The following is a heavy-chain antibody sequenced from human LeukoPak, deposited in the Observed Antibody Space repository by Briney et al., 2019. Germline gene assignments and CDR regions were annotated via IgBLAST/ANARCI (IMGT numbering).Heavy chain of an antibody. J-gene: IGHJ4*02. CDR3: ATTARHCSDY. V-gene: IGHV4-30-4*08. CDR2: IFYSGNT. Sequence: SETLSLTCTVSGGSINSGDYYWSWIRQPPGKGLEWIGYIFYSGNTYYNPSLKSRVIISIDTSKNQFSLRLSSATAADTAVYYCATTARHCSDYWGQGTLVTVSS. D-gene: IGHD6-6*01. CDR1: GGSINSGDYY.